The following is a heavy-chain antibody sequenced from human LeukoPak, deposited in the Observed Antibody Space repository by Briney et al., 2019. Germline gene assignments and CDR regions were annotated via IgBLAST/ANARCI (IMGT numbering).Heavy chain of an antibody. D-gene: IGHD4-17*01. V-gene: IGHV1-69*06. CDR1: GGTFSSYA. CDR2: IIPIFGTA. CDR3: AREGLDFGEYRVVEDAFDI. J-gene: IGHJ3*02. Sequence: GASVKVSCKASGGTFSSYAISWVRQAPGQGLEWMGGIIPIFGTANYAQKFQGRVTITADKSTSTAYMELSSLRSEDTAVYYCAREGLDFGEYRVVEDAFDIWGQGTMVTVSS.